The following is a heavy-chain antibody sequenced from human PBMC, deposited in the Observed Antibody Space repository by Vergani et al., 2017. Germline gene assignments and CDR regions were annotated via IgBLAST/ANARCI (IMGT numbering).Heavy chain of an antibody. V-gene: IGHV1-69-2*01. J-gene: IGHJ6*04. CDR3: ATPQTVTTGGMDV. CDR2: VDPEDGET. CDR1: GYTFTDHY. Sequence: EVQLVQSGAEVKKPGATMKISCKVSGYTFTDHYMHWVKQAPRKGLEWMGLVDPEDGETIYAEKFKGRVTIAADTSTDTAHLELSSLRSEDTAVYYCATPQTVTTGGMDVWGKGTTVTVSS. D-gene: IGHD4-17*01.